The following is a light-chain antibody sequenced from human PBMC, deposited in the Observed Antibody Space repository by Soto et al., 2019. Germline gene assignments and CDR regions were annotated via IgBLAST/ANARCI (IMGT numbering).Light chain of an antibody. CDR3: QPSYSTPPT. Sequence: DIQMTQSPSSLSASVGDRVTITCRASQSISSYLNWYQQKPGKAPKLLIYAASSLQSGVPSRFSGSGSGTDFTRTISSLQPEDFATYYCQPSYSTPPTFGQGTKVEIK. V-gene: IGKV1-39*01. J-gene: IGKJ1*01. CDR1: QSISSY. CDR2: AAS.